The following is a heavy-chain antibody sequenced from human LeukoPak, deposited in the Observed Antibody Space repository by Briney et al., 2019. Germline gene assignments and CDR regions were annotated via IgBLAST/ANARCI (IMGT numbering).Heavy chain of an antibody. CDR2: ISSSSSTI. Sequence: GGSLRLSCAASGFTFSSYSMNWVRQAPGKGLEWVSYISSSSSTIYYADSVKGRFTISRDNAKNSLYLQMNSLRDEDTAVYYCARTQYDDILTGYSNWGQGTLVTVSS. D-gene: IGHD3-9*01. V-gene: IGHV3-48*02. CDR3: ARTQYDDILTGYSN. J-gene: IGHJ4*02. CDR1: GFTFSSYS.